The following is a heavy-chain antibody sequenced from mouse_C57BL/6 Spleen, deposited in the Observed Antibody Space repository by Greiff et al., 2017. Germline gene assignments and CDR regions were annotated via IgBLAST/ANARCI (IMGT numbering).Heavy chain of an antibody. Sequence: EVQLQQSGPELVKPGASVKISCKASGYTFTDYYMNWVKQSHGKSLEWIGDINPNNGGTSYNQKFKGKATLTVDKSSSTAYMELRSLTSEDSAVYYCARRRFHYAMDYWGQGTSVTVSS. V-gene: IGHV1-26*01. CDR1: GYTFTDYY. CDR3: ARRRFHYAMDY. J-gene: IGHJ4*01. CDR2: INPNNGGT.